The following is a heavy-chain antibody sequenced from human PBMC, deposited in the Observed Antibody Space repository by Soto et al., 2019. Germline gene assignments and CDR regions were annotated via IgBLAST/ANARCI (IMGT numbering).Heavy chain of an antibody. D-gene: IGHD3-22*01. Sequence: ASVKVSCKASGYTSTGYYIHWVRKAPGQGLEWMGWINPTSGGTNYAQKFQGWVTMTRNTSISTAYMELSSLRSEDTAVYYCARVFQYYYDSSGYYYDAFDVWGQGTMVTVSS. V-gene: IGHV1-2*04. CDR1: GYTSTGYY. CDR2: INPTSGGT. CDR3: ARVFQYYYDSSGYYYDAFDV. J-gene: IGHJ3*01.